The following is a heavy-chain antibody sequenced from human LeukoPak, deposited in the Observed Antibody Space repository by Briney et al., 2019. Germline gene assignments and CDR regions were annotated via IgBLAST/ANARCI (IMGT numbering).Heavy chain of an antibody. D-gene: IGHD3-22*01. V-gene: IGHV3-74*01. Sequence: GGSLRLSCAASGFTFRSYWMSWIRQSPGKELLWVSRIHGDGGDTSYADSVKGRFTISRDNAKNTLYLQMDGLTAEDTDVYYCARRLYYDTAGSPFDLWGQGTLVIVSS. J-gene: IGHJ4*02. CDR3: ARRLYYDTAGSPFDL. CDR2: IHGDGGDT. CDR1: GFTFRSYW.